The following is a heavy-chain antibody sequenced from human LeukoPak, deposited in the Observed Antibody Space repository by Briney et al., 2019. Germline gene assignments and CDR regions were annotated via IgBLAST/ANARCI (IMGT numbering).Heavy chain of an antibody. J-gene: IGHJ4*02. Sequence: GGSLSLSCAASGFTFSYYSMNWVGQAPAEGLVGGAYISSRASDIYYADSVNGRFTMSKDNAKNSLYLQMNSLRAEDTAIYSCARKKTRALDYWGQGTLVTVSS. CDR2: ISSRASDI. D-gene: IGHD3-10*01. CDR1: GFTFSYYS. CDR3: ARKKTRALDY. V-gene: IGHV3-21*05.